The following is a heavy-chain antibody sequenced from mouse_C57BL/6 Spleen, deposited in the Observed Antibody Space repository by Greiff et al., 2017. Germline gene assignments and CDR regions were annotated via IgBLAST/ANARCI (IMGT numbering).Heavy chain of an antibody. CDR2: IYPGSGST. J-gene: IGHJ2*02. V-gene: IGHV1-55*01. Sequence: VQLQQPGAELVKPGASVKMSCKASGYTFTSYWMTWVKQRPGQGLEWIGDIYPGSGSTNYNEKFKGKATLTVDTSSSTAYMQLSSLTSEDSAVYCCARRSTVVVWDYWGQGTSLTVSS. D-gene: IGHD1-1*01. CDR1: GYTFTSYW. CDR3: ARRSTVVVWDY.